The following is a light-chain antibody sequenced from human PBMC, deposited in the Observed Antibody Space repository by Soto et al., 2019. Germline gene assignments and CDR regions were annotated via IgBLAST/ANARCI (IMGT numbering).Light chain of an antibody. V-gene: IGLV2-14*01. Sequence: QSALTQSASVSGSPGQSITISCTGTSSDVGGYNYVSWYQQHPGKAPKLMIHEVSNRPSGVSYRFSGSKSGNTASLTISGLQAEDEADYYCSSYTDTSTLVFGGGTKVTVL. CDR1: SSDVGGYNY. CDR2: EVS. CDR3: SSYTDTSTLV. J-gene: IGLJ3*02.